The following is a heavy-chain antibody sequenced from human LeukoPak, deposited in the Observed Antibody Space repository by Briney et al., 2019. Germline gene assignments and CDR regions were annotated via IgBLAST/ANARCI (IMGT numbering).Heavy chain of an antibody. D-gene: IGHD6-13*01. Sequence: PGESLKISCKHSEYSFPNYCVGWVRQMPGKGLEWMGIIYPDDSDTRYSPSFQGRVTISADKSINTAYLEWSSLKASDTATYYCAIGRGGQQLGDFWGQGTLVTVSS. J-gene: IGHJ4*02. CDR1: EYSFPNYC. CDR3: AIGRGGQQLGDF. CDR2: IYPDDSDT. V-gene: IGHV5-51*01.